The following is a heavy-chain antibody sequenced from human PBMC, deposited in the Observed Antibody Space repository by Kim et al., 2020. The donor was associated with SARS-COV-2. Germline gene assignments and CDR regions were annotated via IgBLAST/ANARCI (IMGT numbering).Heavy chain of an antibody. V-gene: IGHV3-21*04. CDR2: TSPTTTHI. Sequence: GGSLRLSCAASGFTFSDYTMNWVRQAPGSGLEWVSSTSPTTTHIYYADSVKGRFTISRDNAQNSLYLQMNSLRAEDTAVYFCARGSYGDYEYWGQGTLVTVSS. CDR3: ARGSYGDYEY. CDR1: GFTFSDYT. D-gene: IGHD4-17*01. J-gene: IGHJ4*02.